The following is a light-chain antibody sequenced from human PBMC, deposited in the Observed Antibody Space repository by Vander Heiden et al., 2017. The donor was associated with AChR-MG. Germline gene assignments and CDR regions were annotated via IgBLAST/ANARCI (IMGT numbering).Light chain of an antibody. CDR1: QGVSSN. Sequence: DIGMTQPSATLSGSPGERATLPCRASQGVSSNLAWYQQKPGKAPRLLIYGASTMPAGIPARFSGSGSGTNFTLTINSLQSEDFAIYYCQQYNSWPLTFGGGTKVEIK. CDR2: GAS. J-gene: IGKJ4*01. CDR3: QQYNSWPLT. V-gene: IGKV3-15*01.